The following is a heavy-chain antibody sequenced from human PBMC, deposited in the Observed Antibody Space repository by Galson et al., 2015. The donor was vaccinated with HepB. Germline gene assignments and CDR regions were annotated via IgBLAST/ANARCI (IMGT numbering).Heavy chain of an antibody. V-gene: IGHV3-7*03. Sequence: SLRLSCAASGFTFSKLWMTWVRRAPGQGLEWVAGIKEDGTEKRYLDSVKGRFTVSRDNPKNSLFLQMDSLRADDTARYYCATGWGSLDFWGQGTVVTVSS. CDR3: ATGWGSLDF. CDR1: GFTFSKLW. D-gene: IGHD6-19*01. J-gene: IGHJ4*02. CDR2: IKEDGTEK.